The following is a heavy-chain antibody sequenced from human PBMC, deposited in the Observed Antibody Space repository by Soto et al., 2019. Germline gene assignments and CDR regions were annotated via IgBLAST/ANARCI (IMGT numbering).Heavy chain of an antibody. CDR3: AGGYHDYEGFYYYYGMDV. CDR1: GYTFTSYG. D-gene: IGHD4-17*01. CDR2: ISAYNGNT. V-gene: IGHV1-18*01. J-gene: IGHJ6*02. Sequence: ASVKVSCTASGYTFTSYGISWVRQAPGQGLEWMGWISAYNGNTNYAQKLQGRVTMTTDTSTSTAYMELRSLRSDDTAVYYCAGGYHDYEGFYYYYGMDVWGQGTTVTVSS.